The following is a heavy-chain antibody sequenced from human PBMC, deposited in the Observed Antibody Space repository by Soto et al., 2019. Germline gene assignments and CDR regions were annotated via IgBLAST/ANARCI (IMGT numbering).Heavy chain of an antibody. CDR1: GFTFSIHA. V-gene: IGHV3-48*02. J-gene: IGHJ4*02. CDR2: IHGTRSII. CDR3: ARDARNADYDY. Sequence: EVQLVESGGGLVHPGGSLRLSCEVSGFTFSIHAMNWVRQAPGKGLEWVAYIHGTRSIIYYADSVKGRFTISRDNAKNSLFLQMDSLRDEDTAVYYCARDARNADYDYWGQGTLVTVSS. D-gene: IGHD3-16*01.